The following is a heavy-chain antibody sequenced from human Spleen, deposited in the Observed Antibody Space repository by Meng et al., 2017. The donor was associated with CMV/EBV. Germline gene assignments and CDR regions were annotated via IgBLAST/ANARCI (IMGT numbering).Heavy chain of an antibody. CDR3: ARERTGTYYFDY. V-gene: IGHV1-2*02. CDR2: INPNSGGT. CDR1: GYTFTDYH. J-gene: IGHJ4*01. D-gene: IGHD1/OR15-1a*01. Sequence: ASVKVSCKASGYTFTDYHMHWVRQAPGQGLEWMGWINPNSGGTIYAQKFHGRVTVTRDTSITTAYMELNRLRSDDPAVYYCARERTGTYYFDYWGQGTLVTVSS.